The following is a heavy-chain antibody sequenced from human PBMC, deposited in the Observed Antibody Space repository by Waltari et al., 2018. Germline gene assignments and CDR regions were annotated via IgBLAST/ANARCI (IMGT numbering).Heavy chain of an antibody. Sequence: QVQLVQSGAEVKKPGASVKVSCKASGYTFTSYGISWVRQAPGQGLEWMGGIIPIFGTANYAQKFQGRVTITADESTSTSDMELSSLRSEDTAVYYCALIEGELSGGDYWGQGTLVTVSS. CDR1: GYTFTSYG. V-gene: IGHV1-69*13. CDR3: ALIEGELSGGDY. D-gene: IGHD3-16*02. J-gene: IGHJ4*02. CDR2: IIPIFGTA.